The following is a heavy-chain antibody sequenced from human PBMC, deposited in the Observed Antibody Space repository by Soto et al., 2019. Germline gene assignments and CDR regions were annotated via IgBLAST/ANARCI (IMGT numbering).Heavy chain of an antibody. D-gene: IGHD1-26*01. CDR3: AKDYRNYYYYGMDV. CDR1: GFTFSSYG. V-gene: IGHV3-30*18. CDR2: ISYDGSNK. J-gene: IGHJ6*02. Sequence: GGSLRLSCAASGFTFSSYGMHWVRQAPGKGLEWVEVISYDGSNKYYADSVKGRFTISRDNSKNTLYLQMNSLRAEDTAVYYCAKDYRNYYYYGMDVWGQGTTVTVSS.